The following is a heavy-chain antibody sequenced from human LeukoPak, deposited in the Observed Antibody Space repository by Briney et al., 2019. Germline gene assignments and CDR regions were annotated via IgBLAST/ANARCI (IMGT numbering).Heavy chain of an antibody. V-gene: IGHV3-30*02. D-gene: IGHD3-3*01. CDR2: IWSDGNNK. CDR1: GFTFSSHG. J-gene: IGHJ4*02. CDR3: AKMGPSITIFGVVPQFDY. Sequence: GGSLRLSCAASGFTFSSHGMHWVRQAPNKGLEWVAIIWSDGNNKYYADSVKGRFTISRDTSKNTLYLEMTNLRTEDTAMYYCAKMGPSITIFGVVPQFDYWGQGTLVTVSS.